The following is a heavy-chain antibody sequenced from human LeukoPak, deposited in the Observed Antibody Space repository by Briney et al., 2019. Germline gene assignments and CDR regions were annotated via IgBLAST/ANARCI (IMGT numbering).Heavy chain of an antibody. CDR1: GFSFSDYY. Sequence: GGSLRLSCAASGFSFSDYYMGWIRQAPGKGLDWVSFISSSSSGSTTYYADSVKGRFTISRDNAKNSLYLQMNSLRAEDTAVYYCADQLVDLVGVYFQHWGQGTLVTVSS. CDR2: ISSSSSGSTT. V-gene: IGHV3-11*04. J-gene: IGHJ1*01. CDR3: ADQLVDLVGVYFQH. D-gene: IGHD6-6*01.